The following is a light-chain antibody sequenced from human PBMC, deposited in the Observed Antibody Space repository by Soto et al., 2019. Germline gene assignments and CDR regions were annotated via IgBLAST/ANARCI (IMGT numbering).Light chain of an antibody. CDR1: QSVSTY. V-gene: IGKV3-11*01. Sequence: EIVLTQSPATLSLSPGERATLSCRASQSVSTYLVWYQQKPGQAPRLLIYDASTRATGIPARFSGSGSGTAFTLTISSLEPEDFAVYYCQQRSNWPPFTFGPGTKVDIK. CDR2: DAS. CDR3: QQRSNWPPFT. J-gene: IGKJ3*01.